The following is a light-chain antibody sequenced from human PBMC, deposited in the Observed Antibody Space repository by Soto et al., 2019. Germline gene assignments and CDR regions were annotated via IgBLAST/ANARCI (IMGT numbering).Light chain of an antibody. CDR3: QQRSTWPIT. CDR2: GAS. CDR1: QTISSY. J-gene: IGKJ5*01. V-gene: IGKV3-11*01. Sequence: EIVLTQSPATLSLSPGERATLSCRASQTISSYLAWYQQQPGQAPRLLIYGASDRATGIPARFSGSGSGTDFTLTISSLEPEDFAVYYCQQRSTWPITFGQGTRLEIK.